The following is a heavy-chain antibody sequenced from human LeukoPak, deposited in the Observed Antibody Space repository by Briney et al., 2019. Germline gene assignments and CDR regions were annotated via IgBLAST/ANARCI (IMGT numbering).Heavy chain of an antibody. CDR2: IYHSGST. CDR3: AGHVRGVFARWFDP. V-gene: IGHV4-38-2*01. J-gene: IGHJ5*02. Sequence: PSETLSLTCAVSGYSISSGYYWGWIRQPPGKGLEWIGSIYHSGSTYYNPSLKSRVSISVDTSKNQFSLKLSSVTAADTAVYYCAGHVRGVFARWFDPWGQGTLVTVSS. CDR1: GYSISSGYY. D-gene: IGHD3-10*02.